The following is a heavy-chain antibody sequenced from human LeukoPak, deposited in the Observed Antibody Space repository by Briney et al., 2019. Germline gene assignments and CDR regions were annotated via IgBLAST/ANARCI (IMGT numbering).Heavy chain of an antibody. CDR2: IFYSGTT. CDR3: ARVLRGGTYYFDY. V-gene: IGHV4-39*01. CDR1: GGSISSSSNF. D-gene: IGHD1-26*01. J-gene: IGHJ4*02. Sequence: SETLSLTCTVSGGSISSSSNFWGWIRQPQGKGLEWIGNIFYSGTTYYNPSLKSRVTISVDTSKNQFSLKMRSVTAADTAVYYCARVLRGGTYYFDYWGQGTLVTVSS.